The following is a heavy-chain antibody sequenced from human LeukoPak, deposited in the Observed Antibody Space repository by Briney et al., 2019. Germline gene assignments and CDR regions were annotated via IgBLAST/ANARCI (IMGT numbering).Heavy chain of an antibody. D-gene: IGHD6-13*01. CDR1: GYTFTSYY. V-gene: IGHV1-46*01. J-gene: IGHJ1*01. Sequence: ASVKVSCKASGYTFTSYYMHWVRQAPGQGPEWMGIINPSGGSTSYAQKFQGRVTMTRDTSTSTVYMELSSLRSEDTAVYYCARGAAAAGTAAGYFQHWGQGTLVTVSS. CDR3: ARGAAAAGTAAGYFQH. CDR2: INPSGGST.